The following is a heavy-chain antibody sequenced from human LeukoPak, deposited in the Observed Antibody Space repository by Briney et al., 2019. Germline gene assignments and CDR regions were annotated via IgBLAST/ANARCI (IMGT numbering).Heavy chain of an antibody. J-gene: IGHJ3*02. CDR2: INPNSGGT. CDR1: GYTFTSYG. Sequence: ASVKVSCKASGYTFTSYGISWVRQAPGQGLEWMGWINPNSGGTNYAQKFQGRVTMTRDTSISTAYMELSRLRSDDTAVYYCARAERLVAATRLIFDIWGQGTMVTVSS. D-gene: IGHD2-15*01. CDR3: ARAERLVAATRLIFDI. V-gene: IGHV1-2*02.